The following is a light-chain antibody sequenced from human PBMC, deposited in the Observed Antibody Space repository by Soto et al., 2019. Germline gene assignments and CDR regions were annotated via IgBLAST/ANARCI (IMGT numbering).Light chain of an antibody. Sequence: ILLAQSPATLSSFPGDRVTLSCRASQSVRSNSAWYQQKPGQAPRLLLYGASTRATGIPARFSGSGYETEFTLTISRLQSEDFSVYDCQQYTSSPLTFGGGTQVEI. CDR1: QSVRSN. V-gene: IGKV3-15*01. CDR2: GAS. CDR3: QQYTSSPLT. J-gene: IGKJ4*01.